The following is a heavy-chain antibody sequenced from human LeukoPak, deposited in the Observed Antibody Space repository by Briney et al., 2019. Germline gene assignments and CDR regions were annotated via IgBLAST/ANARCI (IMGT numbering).Heavy chain of an antibody. D-gene: IGHD6-13*01. CDR2: VNYSGST. J-gene: IGHJ6*03. V-gene: IGHV4-34*01. CDR3: ARRRIVTAGTVYLDV. CDR1: NVSLSGHY. Sequence: SETLSLPCVVYNVSLSGHYWSWIRQSPGKGLEWIGEVNYSGSTNYHPALKSRVTISLDTSKNKFSLNLNFVTAADMALYYCARRRIVTAGTVYLDVWDKGTTVIVTS.